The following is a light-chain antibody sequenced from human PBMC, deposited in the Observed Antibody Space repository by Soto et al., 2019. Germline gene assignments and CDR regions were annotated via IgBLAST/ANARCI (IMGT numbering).Light chain of an antibody. V-gene: IGKV3-20*01. CDR3: QQYGGSFT. CDR1: QSVSSY. Sequence: EIVLTQSPGTLSLSPVERATLSCRASQSVSSYLAWYQQKPGQAPRLLIYYASSRATGIPDRFSGSGSGTDFTLTISRLEPEDFAVYYCQQYGGSFTFGPGTKVDIK. J-gene: IGKJ3*01. CDR2: YAS.